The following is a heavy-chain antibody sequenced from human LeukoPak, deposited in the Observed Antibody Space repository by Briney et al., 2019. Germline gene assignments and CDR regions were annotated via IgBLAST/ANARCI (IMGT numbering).Heavy chain of an antibody. J-gene: IGHJ6*03. CDR3: AGSRDRYMDV. Sequence: SVKVSCKASGGTFSSYAISWVRQAPGQGLEWMGGIIPIFGTANYAQKFQGRVTITTDESTSTAYMELSSLRSEDTAVYYCAGSRDRYMDVWGKGTTVTVSS. D-gene: IGHD6-13*01. CDR2: IIPIFGTA. V-gene: IGHV1-69*05. CDR1: GGTFSSYA.